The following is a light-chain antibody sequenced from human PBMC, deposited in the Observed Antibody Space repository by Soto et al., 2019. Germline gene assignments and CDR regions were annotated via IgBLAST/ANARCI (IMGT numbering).Light chain of an antibody. CDR3: QSYDSSLSVV. V-gene: IGLV1-40*01. CDR1: SSNIGAGYD. CDR2: GDN. J-gene: IGLJ2*01. Sequence: QSVLTQPPSVSGAPGQRVTISCTGSSSNIGAGYDVHWYQQLPRTAPKLLIYGDNNRPSGVPDRFSGSKSGTSDSLAITGLQAEDEADYYCQSYDSSLSVVFGGGTKLTVL.